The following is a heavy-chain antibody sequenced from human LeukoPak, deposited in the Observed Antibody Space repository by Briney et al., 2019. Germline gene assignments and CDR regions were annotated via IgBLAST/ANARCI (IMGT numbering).Heavy chain of an antibody. V-gene: IGHV4-59*12. CDR1: GGSISSYY. J-gene: IGHJ4*02. Sequence: PSETLSLTCTVSGGSISSYYWSWIRQPPGKGLEWIGYIYDSGSTYYNPSLESRVTISIDTSKNQFSLKLSSVTAADTAVYYCATYFYGEYGSYYFDYWGQGTLVTVSS. CDR3: ATYFYGEYGSYYFDY. D-gene: IGHD4-17*01. CDR2: IYDSGST.